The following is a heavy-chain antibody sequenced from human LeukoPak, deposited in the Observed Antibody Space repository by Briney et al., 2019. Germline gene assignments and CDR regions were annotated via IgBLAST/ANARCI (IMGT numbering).Heavy chain of an antibody. J-gene: IGHJ4*02. CDR1: GFTFSSYA. D-gene: IGHD2-2*01. Sequence: GGSLRLSCAASGFTFSSYAMSWVRQAPGKGLEWVSAISGSGGSTYYAGSVKGRFTISRDNSKNTLYLQMNSLRAEDTAVYYCAKVFNIVVVPAGFDYWGQGTLVTVSS. V-gene: IGHV3-23*01. CDR3: AKVFNIVVVPAGFDY. CDR2: ISGSGGST.